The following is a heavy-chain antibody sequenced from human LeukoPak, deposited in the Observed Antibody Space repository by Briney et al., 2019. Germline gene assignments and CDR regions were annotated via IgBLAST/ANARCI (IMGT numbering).Heavy chain of an antibody. CDR3: AKQLEVVATTIDY. V-gene: IGHV3-23*01. D-gene: IGHD5-12*01. Sequence: PGGFLRLSCAASGFTFSSYWMHWVRQAPGKGLEWVSGINSGGGSTYYADSVKGRFTISRDNSKNTLYLQMNSLRGEDTAVYYCAKQLEVVATTIDYWGQGTLVTVS. CDR2: INSGGGST. J-gene: IGHJ4*02. CDR1: GFTFSSYW.